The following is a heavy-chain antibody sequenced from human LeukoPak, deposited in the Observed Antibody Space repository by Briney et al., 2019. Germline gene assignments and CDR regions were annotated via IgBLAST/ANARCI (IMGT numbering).Heavy chain of an antibody. CDR3: ARLARGTLYYFDY. D-gene: IGHD3-16*01. J-gene: IGHJ4*02. CDR2: IIPIFGTA. CDR1: GGTFSSYA. V-gene: IGHV1-69*01. Sequence: GSSVKVSCKASGGTFSSYAISWVRQAPGQGLEWMGGIIPIFGTAIYAQKFQGRVTITADESTSTAYMELSSLRSEDTAVYYCARLARGTLYYFDYWGQGTLVTVSS.